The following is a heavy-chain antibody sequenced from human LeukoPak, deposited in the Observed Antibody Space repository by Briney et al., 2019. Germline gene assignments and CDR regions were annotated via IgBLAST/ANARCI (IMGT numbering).Heavy chain of an antibody. V-gene: IGHV3-64*01. D-gene: IGHD6-25*01. Sequence: QPGGSLRLSCAASGFTFSRFPMHWVRQAPGKGLEYVSAISSDGGATYYANSVKGRFTISRDNSKNTLYLQMGSLRAEDMAVYYCAREAAYYDYWGQGTLVTVSS. J-gene: IGHJ4*02. CDR3: AREAAYYDY. CDR1: GFTFSRFP. CDR2: ISSDGGAT.